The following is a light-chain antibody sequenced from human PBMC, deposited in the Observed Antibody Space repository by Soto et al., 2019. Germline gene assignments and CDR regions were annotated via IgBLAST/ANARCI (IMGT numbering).Light chain of an antibody. V-gene: IGKV1-5*03. CDR3: QQYSSYPWT. CDR1: QSISSW. CDR2: KAS. Sequence: DIQMTQSPSTLSASVGDRVTITCRASQSISSWLTWYQQKPGKAPKLLIYKASSLQSGVPSRFSGSVSGTEFTLAISSLQPDDVATYYCQQYSSYPWTFGQGTQVQIK. J-gene: IGKJ1*01.